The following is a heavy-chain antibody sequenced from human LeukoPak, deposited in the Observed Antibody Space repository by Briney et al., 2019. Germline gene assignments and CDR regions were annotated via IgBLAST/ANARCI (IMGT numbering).Heavy chain of an antibody. V-gene: IGHV4-4*07. D-gene: IGHD3-16*02. CDR1: GGSISSYY. Sequence: SETLSLTCTVSGGSISSYYWSWIRQPAGKGLEWIGRIYTSGSTNYNPSLKGRVTMSVDTSKDQFSLKLSSVTAADTAVYYCARDFVIGGMDVWGQGTTVTVSS. J-gene: IGHJ6*02. CDR3: ARDFVIGGMDV. CDR2: IYTSGST.